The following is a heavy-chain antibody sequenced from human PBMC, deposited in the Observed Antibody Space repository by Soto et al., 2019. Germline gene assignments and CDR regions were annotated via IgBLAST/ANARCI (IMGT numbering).Heavy chain of an antibody. Sequence: EVQLLESGGGLVQPGGSLRLSCAASGFTFSSYAMSWVRQAPGKGLEWVSAISGSGGSTYYADSVKGRFTISRDNSKNTLYLQMNSLRAEDTAVYYCASSGYSYGSFDYWGQGTLVTVSS. D-gene: IGHD5-18*01. CDR2: ISGSGGST. V-gene: IGHV3-23*01. J-gene: IGHJ4*02. CDR1: GFTFSSYA. CDR3: ASSGYSYGSFDY.